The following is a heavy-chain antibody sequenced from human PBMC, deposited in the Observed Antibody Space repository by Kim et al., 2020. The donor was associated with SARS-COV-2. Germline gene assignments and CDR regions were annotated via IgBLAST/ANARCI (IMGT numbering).Heavy chain of an antibody. V-gene: IGHV3-20*04. CDR2: INWNGGST. Sequence: GGSLRLSCAASGFTFDDYGMSWVRQAPGKGLEWVSGINWNGGSTGYADSVKGRFTISRDNAKNSLYLQMNSLRAEDTALYYCARGPPDSGYDSRRGREYFQHWGQGTLVTVSS. D-gene: IGHD5-12*01. J-gene: IGHJ1*01. CDR3: ARGPPDSGYDSRRGREYFQH. CDR1: GFTFDDYG.